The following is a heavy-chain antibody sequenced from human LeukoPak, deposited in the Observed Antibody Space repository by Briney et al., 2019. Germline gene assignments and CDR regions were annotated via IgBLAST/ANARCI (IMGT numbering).Heavy chain of an antibody. CDR1: GGSISSFY. CDR3: ARRGFTIYGMDV. J-gene: IGHJ6*02. V-gene: IGHV4-59*08. Sequence: SETPSLTCIVSGGSISSFYWTWIRQAPGKTPEWIGIISYSGKTDYNPSLKSRVTMSVDTSKNQFSLKLSSVTAADTAVYYCARRGFTIYGMDVWGQGTTVTVSS. D-gene: IGHD3-3*01. CDR2: ISYSGKT.